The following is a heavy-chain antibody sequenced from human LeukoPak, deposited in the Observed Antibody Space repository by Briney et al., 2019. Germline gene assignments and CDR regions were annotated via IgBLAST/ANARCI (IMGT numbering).Heavy chain of an antibody. CDR1: GFTFSSYG. Sequence: GGSLRLSCAASGFTFSSYGMHWVRRAPGKGLEWVAVIWYDGTNKYYADSVKGRFTISRDNSKNTLYLQMNSLRAEDTAVYYCAKESLYSSNWYDYWGQGTRVTVSS. V-gene: IGHV3-33*06. J-gene: IGHJ4*02. D-gene: IGHD6-13*01. CDR3: AKESLYSSNWYDY. CDR2: IWYDGTNK.